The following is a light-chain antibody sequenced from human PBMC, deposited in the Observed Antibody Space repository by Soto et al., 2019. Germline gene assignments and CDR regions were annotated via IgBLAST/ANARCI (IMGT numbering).Light chain of an antibody. CDR1: QGISSY. CDR3: QQRNSYPT. CDR2: AAS. J-gene: IGKJ5*01. Sequence: DIQLTQSPSFLSASVGDRVTITCRASQGISSYLAWYQQKPGKAPKLLIYAASTLQSGVPSRFSGSGSGTEFTSTISSLQPEDFSSYYCQQRNSYPTFGQGTRLEIK. V-gene: IGKV1-9*01.